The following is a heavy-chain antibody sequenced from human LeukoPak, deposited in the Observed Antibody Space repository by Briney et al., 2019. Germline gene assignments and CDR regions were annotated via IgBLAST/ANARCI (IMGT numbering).Heavy chain of an antibody. D-gene: IGHD3-9*01. CDR1: GGSISSYY. J-gene: IGHJ6*02. CDR2: IYCSGST. CDR3: ARDHGGTYFDWFNYGMDV. Sequence: SETLSLTCTVSGGSISSYYWSWIRQPPGKGLEWIGYIYCSGSTNYNPSLKSRVTISVDTSKNQFSLKLSSVTAADTAVYYCARDHGGTYFDWFNYGMDVWGQGTLVTVSS. V-gene: IGHV4-59*01.